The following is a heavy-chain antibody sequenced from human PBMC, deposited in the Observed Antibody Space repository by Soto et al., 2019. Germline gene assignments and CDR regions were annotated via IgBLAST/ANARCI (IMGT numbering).Heavy chain of an antibody. Sequence: QVQLVQSGAEVKKPGALVKVSCKASGYTFTSYGISWVRQAPGQGLEWMGWISAYNGNTNYAQKRRGRVTMTTDTSTSPAYMELRSLRSDDTAVYYCVSGYSYSYIHGFDYWRQGPLVIVSS. V-gene: IGHV1-18*01. CDR1: GYTFTSYG. CDR2: ISAYNGNT. CDR3: VSGYSYSYIHGFDY. D-gene: IGHD5-18*01. J-gene: IGHJ4*02.